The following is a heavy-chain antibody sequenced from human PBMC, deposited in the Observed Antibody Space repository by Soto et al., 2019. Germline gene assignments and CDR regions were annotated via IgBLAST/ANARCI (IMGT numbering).Heavy chain of an antibody. CDR2: IYYSGST. J-gene: IGHJ3*02. CDR3: ARVTRLYCSGGSCYPDDAFDI. Sequence: SETLSLTCTVSGGSISSYYWSWIRQPPGKGLEWIGYIYYSGSTNYNPSLKSRVTISVDTSKNQFSLKLSSVTAADTAVYYCARVTRLYCSGGSCYPDDAFDIWGQGAMVTVSS. CDR1: GGSISSYY. D-gene: IGHD2-15*01. V-gene: IGHV4-59*01.